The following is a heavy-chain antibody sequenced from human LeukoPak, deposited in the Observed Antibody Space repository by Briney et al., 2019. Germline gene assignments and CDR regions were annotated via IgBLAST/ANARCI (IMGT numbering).Heavy chain of an antibody. CDR2: ISSSSSYI. CDR3: ARVEDCSGGSCYSGH. J-gene: IGHJ4*02. D-gene: IGHD2-15*01. CDR1: GFTFSSYS. V-gene: IGHV3-21*01. Sequence: GRSLRLSCAASGFTFSSYSMNWVRQAPGKGLEWVSSISSSSSYIYYADSVKGRFTISRDNAKNSLYLQMNSLRAEDTAVYYCARVEDCSGGSCYSGHWGQGTLVTVSS.